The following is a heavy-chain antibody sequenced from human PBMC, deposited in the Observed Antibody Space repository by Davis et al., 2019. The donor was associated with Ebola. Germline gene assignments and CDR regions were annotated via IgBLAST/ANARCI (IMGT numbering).Heavy chain of an antibody. CDR1: EFAFRAYS. CDR3: AIDADYGEYGWFDP. Sequence: PGGSLRLSCVASEFAFRAYSINWVRQAPGKGLEWVAIISYDGSNRFYADSVKGRFTISRDNSKNTVFLQMNSLRPEDTATYYCAIDADYGEYGWFDPWGQGTLVIVSS. V-gene: IGHV3-30*01. CDR2: ISYDGSNR. D-gene: IGHD4-17*01. J-gene: IGHJ5*02.